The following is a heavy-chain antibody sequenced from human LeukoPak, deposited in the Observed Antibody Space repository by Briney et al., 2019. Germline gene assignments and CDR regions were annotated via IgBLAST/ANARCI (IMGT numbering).Heavy chain of an antibody. CDR3: ARKPLDHITIFGVVIIPYYYGMDV. CDR2: MNPNSGNT. D-gene: IGHD3-3*01. V-gene: IGHV1-8*01. J-gene: IGHJ6*02. Sequence: GASVKVSCKASGYTFTSYDINWVRQATGQGFEWMGWMNPNSGNTGYAQKFQGRVTMTRNTSISTAYMELSSLRSEDTAVYYCARKPLDHITIFGVVIIPYYYGMDVWGQGTTVTVSS. CDR1: GYTFTSYD.